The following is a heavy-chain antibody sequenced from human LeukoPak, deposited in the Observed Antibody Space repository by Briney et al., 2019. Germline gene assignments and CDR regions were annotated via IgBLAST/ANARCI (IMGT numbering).Heavy chain of an antibody. D-gene: IGHD6-13*01. CDR3: VRGAYSSSWLNFDY. V-gene: IGHV3-30*02. CDR2: IRYDGSNK. CDR1: GFTFSSYG. J-gene: IGHJ4*02. Sequence: GGSLRLSCAASGFTFSSYGIHWVRQAPGKGLEWVAFIRYDGSNKYYTDSVKGRFTVSRDNSKNTLYLQMNSLRAEDTAVYYCVRGAYSSSWLNFDYWGQGTLVTVSS.